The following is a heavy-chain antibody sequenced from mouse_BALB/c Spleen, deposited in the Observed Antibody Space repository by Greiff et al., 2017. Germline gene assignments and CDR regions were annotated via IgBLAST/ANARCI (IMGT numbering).Heavy chain of an antibody. CDR3: ARADGSSYWYFDV. CDR1: GFSLTSYG. D-gene: IGHD1-1*01. J-gene: IGHJ1*01. CDR2: IWAGGST. Sequence: VQLQESGPGLVAPSQSLSITCTVSGFSLTSYGVHWVRQPPGKGLEWLGVIWAGGSTNYNSALMSRLSISKDNSKSQVFLRMNSLQTDDTAMYYCARADGSSYWYFDVWGAGTTVTVSS. V-gene: IGHV2-9*02.